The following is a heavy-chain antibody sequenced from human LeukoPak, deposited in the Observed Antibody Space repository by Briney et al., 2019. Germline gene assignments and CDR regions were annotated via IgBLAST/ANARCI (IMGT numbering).Heavy chain of an antibody. V-gene: IGHV1-2*02. CDR1: GYMFTGYY. J-gene: IGHJ3*02. CDR3: ATGPLGATIAAFDT. Sequence: ASVKVSCKASGYMFTGYYIHWVRQAPEQGPEWMGWINPNSGGSHYTQKFQGRVTMTRDTSISTAYMELSRLRSDDTAVYYCATGPLGATIAAFDTWGQGTMVTVSS. CDR2: INPNSGGS. D-gene: IGHD5-12*01.